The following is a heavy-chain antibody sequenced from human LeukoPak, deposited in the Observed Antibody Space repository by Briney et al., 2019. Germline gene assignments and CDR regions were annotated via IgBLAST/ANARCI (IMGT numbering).Heavy chain of an antibody. Sequence: GGSLRLSCAASGFTFSSYWVSWVRQAPGKGLEWVANIKQDGSEKYYVDSVKGRFTISRDNAKNSLYLQMNSLRAEDTAVYYCARGVGFSSGWYSYYWGQGTLVTVSS. D-gene: IGHD6-19*01. CDR1: GFTFSSYW. V-gene: IGHV3-7*01. CDR3: ARGVGFSSGWYSYY. CDR2: IKQDGSEK. J-gene: IGHJ4*02.